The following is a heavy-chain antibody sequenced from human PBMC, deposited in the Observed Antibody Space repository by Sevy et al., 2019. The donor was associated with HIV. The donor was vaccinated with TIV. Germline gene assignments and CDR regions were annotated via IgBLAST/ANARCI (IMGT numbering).Heavy chain of an antibody. D-gene: IGHD6-13*01. CDR1: GGSMINYH. Sequence: SETLSLTCTVSGGSMINYHWSWIRQPPGKGLEWIGFIYDSMTSKYNSSFMSRVSISGDLSKNQFSLRLNSVTAADTAVYYCARHGMSATADYWGQGILVTVSS. J-gene: IGHJ4*02. CDR3: ARHGMSATADY. CDR2: IYDSMTS. V-gene: IGHV4-59*08.